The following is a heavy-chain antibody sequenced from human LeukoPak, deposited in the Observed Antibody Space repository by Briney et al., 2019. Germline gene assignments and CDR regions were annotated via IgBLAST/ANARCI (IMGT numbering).Heavy chain of an antibody. J-gene: IGHJ4*02. Sequence: PSQTPSLTCAVSGGSISSGGYSWSWIRQPPGKGLEWIGYIYHSGSTYYNPSLKSRVTISVDRSKNQFSLKLSSVTAADTAVYYCASFFSSYGYDYWGQGTLVTVSS. CDR1: GGSISSGGYS. D-gene: IGHD5-18*01. CDR2: IYHSGST. V-gene: IGHV4-30-2*01. CDR3: ASFFSSYGYDY.